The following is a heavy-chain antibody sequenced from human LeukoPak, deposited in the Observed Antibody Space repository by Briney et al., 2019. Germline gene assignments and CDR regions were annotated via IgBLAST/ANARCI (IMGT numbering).Heavy chain of an antibody. CDR2: INAGNGNT. D-gene: IGHD6-19*01. V-gene: IGHV1-3*01. CDR3: AREARCSSGWPDAFDI. CDR1: GYTFTSYA. J-gene: IGHJ3*02. Sequence: ASVKVSCKASGYTFTSYAMHWVRQAHGQRLEWMGWINAGNGNTKYSQKFQGRVTITRDTSASTAYMELSSLRSEDTAVYYCAREARCSSGWPDAFDIWGQGTMVTVSS.